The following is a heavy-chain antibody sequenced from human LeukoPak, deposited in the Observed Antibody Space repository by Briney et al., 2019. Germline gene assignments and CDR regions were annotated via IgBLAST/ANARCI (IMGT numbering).Heavy chain of an antibody. CDR3: AREVVDY. Sequence: PGGSLRLSCAASGFTVSSSYMSWVRQAPGKGLEWVSVIYTGGSTYYADSVKGRFAISRDNSKNTLYLQMNSLRAEDTAVYYCAREVVDYWGQGTLVTVSS. CDR1: GFTVSSSY. CDR2: IYTGGST. V-gene: IGHV3-66*01. J-gene: IGHJ4*02.